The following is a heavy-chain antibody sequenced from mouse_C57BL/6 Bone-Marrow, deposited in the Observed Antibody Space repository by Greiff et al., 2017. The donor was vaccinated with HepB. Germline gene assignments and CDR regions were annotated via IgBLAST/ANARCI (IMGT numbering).Heavy chain of an antibody. D-gene: IGHD4-1*02. J-gene: IGHJ3*01. V-gene: IGHV1-19*01. Sequence: VQLQQSGPVLVKPGASVKMSCKASGYTFTDYYMNWVKQSHGKSLEWIGVINPYNGGTSYNQKFKGKATLTVDKSSSTAYMALNSLTSEDSAVYYCATTGTGWFAYWGQGTLVTVSA. CDR2: INPYNGGT. CDR3: ATTGTGWFAY. CDR1: GYTFTDYY.